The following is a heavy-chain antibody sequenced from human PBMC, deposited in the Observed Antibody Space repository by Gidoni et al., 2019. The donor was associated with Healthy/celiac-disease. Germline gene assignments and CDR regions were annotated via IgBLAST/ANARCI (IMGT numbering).Heavy chain of an antibody. J-gene: IGHJ5*02. D-gene: IGHD3-3*01. Sequence: EVQLVESGGGLVQPGGSLRLSCAASGFTFSSYSMNWVRQAPGKGLEWVSYISSSSSTIYYADSVKGRFTISRDNAKNSLYLQMNSLRDEDTAVYYCARGILEWLLNWFDPWGQGTLVTVSS. CDR3: ARGILEWLLNWFDP. CDR2: ISSSSSTI. CDR1: GFTFSSYS. V-gene: IGHV3-48*02.